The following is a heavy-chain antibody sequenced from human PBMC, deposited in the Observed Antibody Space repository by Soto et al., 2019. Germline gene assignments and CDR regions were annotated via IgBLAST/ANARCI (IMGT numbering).Heavy chain of an antibody. J-gene: IGHJ6*02. Sequence: GGSLTLSCVGSGFTFSTYSINWVRQAAGKGLEWVSSISSRSDIYYADSVKGRLTISRDNAKNSVSLQMNSMGAEDTAVYYCARDYTAWRLAYGLDVWGQGTTVTVSS. V-gene: IGHV3-21*01. CDR2: ISSRSDI. CDR3: ARDYTAWRLAYGLDV. D-gene: IGHD2-2*02. CDR1: GFTFSTYS.